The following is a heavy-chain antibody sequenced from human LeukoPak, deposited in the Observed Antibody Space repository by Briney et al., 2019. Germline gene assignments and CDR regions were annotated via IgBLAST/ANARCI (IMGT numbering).Heavy chain of an antibody. Sequence: GGSLRLYCAASRFTFITYWMSWVRQAPGKGLEWVANIKQDGSEKYYVDSVKGRFTISRDNAKNSLYLQMNSLRVEDTAVYYCARAKGAAGTYLFDYWGQGTLVTVSS. J-gene: IGHJ4*02. D-gene: IGHD6-13*01. CDR2: IKQDGSEK. CDR1: RFTFITYW. CDR3: ARAKGAAGTYLFDY. V-gene: IGHV3-7*03.